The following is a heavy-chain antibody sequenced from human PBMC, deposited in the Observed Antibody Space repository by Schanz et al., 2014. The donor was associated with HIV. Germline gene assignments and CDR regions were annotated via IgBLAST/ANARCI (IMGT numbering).Heavy chain of an antibody. CDR1: GGSIRSSTYY. J-gene: IGHJ4*02. Sequence: QLQLQESGPGLVKPSDTLSLTCTVSGGSIRSSTYYWGWIRQPPGKGLEWIGSIYYSGITYYNPPLKGRGPMPVDTPPNHLSLKLTPVTAADTAVFYCVRHGAGDQPPFFDYWGRGSLVTVSS. V-gene: IGHV4-39*01. CDR3: VRHGAGDQPPFFDY. D-gene: IGHD2-2*01. CDR2: IYYSGIT.